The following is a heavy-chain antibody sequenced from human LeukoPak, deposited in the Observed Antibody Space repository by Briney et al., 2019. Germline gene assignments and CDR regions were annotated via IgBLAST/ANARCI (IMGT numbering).Heavy chain of an antibody. Sequence: GGSLRLSCAASGFTFSSYAMSWVRQAPGKGLEWVSAIGGSGGSTYYADSVKGRFTISRDNSKNTLYLQMNSLRAEDTAVYYCAFRSWYDPLYFDYWGQGTLVTVSS. CDR2: IGGSGGST. CDR3: AFRSWYDPLYFDY. J-gene: IGHJ4*02. V-gene: IGHV3-23*01. CDR1: GFTFSSYA. D-gene: IGHD6-13*01.